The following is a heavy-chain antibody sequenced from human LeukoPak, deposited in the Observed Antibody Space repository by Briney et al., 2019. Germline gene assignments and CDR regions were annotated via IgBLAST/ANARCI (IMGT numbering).Heavy chain of an antibody. CDR1: GGSISSYY. V-gene: IGHV4-4*07. J-gene: IGHJ5*02. D-gene: IGHD6-13*01. Sequence: SETLSLTCTVSGGSISSYYWSWIRQPAGKGLEWIGRIYTSGSTNYNPSLKSRVTMSVGTSKKQFSLKLSSVTAADTAVYYCARGIAAAGTWGWFDPWGQGILVTVSS. CDR3: ARGIAAAGTWGWFDP. CDR2: IYTSGST.